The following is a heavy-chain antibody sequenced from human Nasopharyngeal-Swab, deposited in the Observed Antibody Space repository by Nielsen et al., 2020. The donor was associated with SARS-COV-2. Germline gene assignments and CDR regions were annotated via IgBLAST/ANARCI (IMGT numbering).Heavy chain of an antibody. V-gene: IGHV3-48*02. Sequence: GKSLKISCAASGFTFSSYSMNWVRQAPGKGLEWVSYISSSSSTIYYADSVKGRFTISRDNAKNSLYLQMNSLRDEDTAVYYCARDERSYLDYWGQGTLVTVSS. CDR1: GFTFSSYS. CDR2: ISSSSSTI. CDR3: ARDERSYLDY. J-gene: IGHJ4*02.